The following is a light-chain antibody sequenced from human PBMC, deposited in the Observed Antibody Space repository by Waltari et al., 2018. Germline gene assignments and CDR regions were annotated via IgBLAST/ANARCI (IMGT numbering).Light chain of an antibody. J-gene: IGKJ1*01. V-gene: IGKV3-20*01. CDR1: QSISSSY. CDR3: QQYAGSTWT. CDR2: AS. Sequence: EIVLTQSPGTLSLSPGETATLSCRASQSISSSYLAGYQQRPGQAPRLLIYASTRATGIPDRFSASGSGTDFTLTTNRLEPEDFAMYYCQQYAGSTWTFGQGTKVEIK.